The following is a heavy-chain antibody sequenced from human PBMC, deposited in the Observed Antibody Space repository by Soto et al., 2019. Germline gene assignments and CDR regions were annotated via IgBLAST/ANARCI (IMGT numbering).Heavy chain of an antibody. CDR3: ARTSAAGKYYYGMDV. CDR1: GYTFTSYA. V-gene: IGHV1-3*01. D-gene: IGHD6-13*01. J-gene: IGHJ6*02. CDR2: INAGNGNT. Sequence: ASVKVSCKASGYTFTSYAMHWVRQAPGQRLEWMGWINAGNGNTKYSQKFQGRVTITRDTSASTAYLQWSSLKASDTAMYYCARTSAAGKYYYGMDVWGQGTTVTVSS.